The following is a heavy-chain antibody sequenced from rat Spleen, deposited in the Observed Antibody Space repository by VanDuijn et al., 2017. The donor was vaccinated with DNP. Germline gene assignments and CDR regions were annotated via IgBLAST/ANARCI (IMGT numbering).Heavy chain of an antibody. D-gene: IGHD1-11*01. CDR3: VFGIGY. Sequence: QVQLKESGPGLVQPSQTLSLTCTVSGFSLASYTVSWVRQPPGKGLEWIAAISDGDSTYYNSTLKSRLSLSWDTSKTQLFLKMNSLQAEDTAMYFCVFGIGYWGQGVMVTVSS. CDR2: ISDGDST. J-gene: IGHJ2*01. CDR1: GFSLASYT. V-gene: IGHV2-6*01.